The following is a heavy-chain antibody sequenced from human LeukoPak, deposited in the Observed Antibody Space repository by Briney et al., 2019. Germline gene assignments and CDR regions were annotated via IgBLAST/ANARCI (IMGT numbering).Heavy chain of an antibody. J-gene: IGHJ4*02. CDR2: INHSGST. V-gene: IGHV4-34*01. Sequence: SETLSLTCAVYGGSFSGYYWSWIRQPTGKGLEWIGEINHSGSTNYNPSLKSRVTISVDTSKNQFSLKLSSVTAADTAVYYCARLPSMRDYWGQGTLVTVSS. CDR1: GGSFSGYY. CDR3: ARLPSMRDY.